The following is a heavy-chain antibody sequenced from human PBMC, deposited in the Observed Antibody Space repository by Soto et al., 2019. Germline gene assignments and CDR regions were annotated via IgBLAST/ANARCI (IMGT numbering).Heavy chain of an antibody. CDR2: ISSDGSTT. CDR1: GFTFSRYL. D-gene: IGHD3-3*01. Sequence: GGSLRLTCAASGFTFSRYLMHWVRQAPGKGLVWVSLISSDGSTTNYADSVKGRFTIARDNARHTLYLQMNSLRAEDTAVYYCASRDLWIGLDYWGQGTLVTVSS. J-gene: IGHJ4*02. V-gene: IGHV3-74*01. CDR3: ASRDLWIGLDY.